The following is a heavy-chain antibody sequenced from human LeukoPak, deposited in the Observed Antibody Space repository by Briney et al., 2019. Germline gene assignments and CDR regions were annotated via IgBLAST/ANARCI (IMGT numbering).Heavy chain of an antibody. J-gene: IGHJ4*02. D-gene: IGHD2-2*01. CDR1: GFTFSSYG. CDR2: IWYDGSNK. CDR3: PRDRVPAALWN. V-gene: IGHV3-33*01. Sequence: GGSLRLSCAASGFTFSSYGMHWVRQAPGKGLEWVAVIWYDGSNKYYADSVKGRFTISRDNSKNTLYLQMNSLRAEDTAVYYWPRDRVPAALWNWGQGPLVTVSS.